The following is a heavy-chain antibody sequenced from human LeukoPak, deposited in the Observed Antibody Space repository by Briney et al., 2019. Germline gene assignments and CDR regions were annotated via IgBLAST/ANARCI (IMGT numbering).Heavy chain of an antibody. CDR2: INHSGST. V-gene: IGHV4-39*07. J-gene: IGHJ4*02. Sequence: SETLSLTCTVSGGSISSGGYYWSWIRQPPGKGLEWIGEINHSGSTNYNPSLKSRVTISVDTSKNQFSLKLSSVTAADTAVYYCARGVPRVRFLEWLSHFDYWGQGTLVTVSS. D-gene: IGHD3-3*01. CDR3: ARGVPRVRFLEWLSHFDY. CDR1: GGSISSGGYY.